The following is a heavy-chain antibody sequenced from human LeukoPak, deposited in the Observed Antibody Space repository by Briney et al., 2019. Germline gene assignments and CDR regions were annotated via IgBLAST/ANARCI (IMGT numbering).Heavy chain of an antibody. V-gene: IGHV5-51*01. CDR2: IYPGDSDT. Sequence: GESLQISCQGSGYSFTSYWIGWVRQMPGKGLEWMGIIYPGDSDTRYSPSFQGQVTISADKSISTAYLQWSSLKASDTAMYYCARSLVGATDYFDYWGQGTLVTVSS. CDR3: ARSLVGATDYFDY. J-gene: IGHJ4*02. D-gene: IGHD1-26*01. CDR1: GYSFTSYW.